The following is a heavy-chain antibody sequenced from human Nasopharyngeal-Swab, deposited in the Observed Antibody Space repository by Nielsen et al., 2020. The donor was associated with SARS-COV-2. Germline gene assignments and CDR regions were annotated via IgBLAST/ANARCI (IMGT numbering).Heavy chain of an antibody. V-gene: IGHV4-59*01. J-gene: IGHJ6*03. D-gene: IGHD2-2*01. CDR3: ARGSVVVTAAMLPWESDYYYYMDV. Sequence: WIRQPPGKGLERIGYIYYSGSTNYNPSLKSRVTISVDTSKNQFSLKLSSVTAADTAVYYCARGSVVVTAAMLPWESDYYYYMDVWGKGTTVTVSS. CDR2: IYYSGST.